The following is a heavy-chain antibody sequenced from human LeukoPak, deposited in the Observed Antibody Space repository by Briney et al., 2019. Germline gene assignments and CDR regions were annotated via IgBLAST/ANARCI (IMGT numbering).Heavy chain of an antibody. D-gene: IGHD3-3*01. Sequence: KPSETLSLTCTVSGGSISSSSYYWGWIRQPPGKGLEWIGSIYYSGSTYYNPSLKSRVTISVDTSKNQFSLKLSSVTAADTAVYYCARPSQYDFWSGYHQNDYWGQGTLVTVSS. V-gene: IGHV4-39*01. CDR3: ARPSQYDFWSGYHQNDY. J-gene: IGHJ4*02. CDR2: IYYSGST. CDR1: GGSISSSSYY.